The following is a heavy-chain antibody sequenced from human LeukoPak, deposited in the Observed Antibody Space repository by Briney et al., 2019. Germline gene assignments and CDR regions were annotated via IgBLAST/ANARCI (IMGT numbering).Heavy chain of an antibody. CDR3: ARGALRRELHSLRSYGMDV. V-gene: IGHV1-2*02. D-gene: IGHD3-10*01. CDR2: INPKSGAT. CDR1: RDILTDYY. J-gene: IGHJ6*02. Sequence: ASVKVSCKASRDILTDYYFHWVRQAPGQGLEWMGWINPKSGATNYAQNFQGRVAMTRDTSISTLYMELTRLRSDDTAVYYCARGALRRELHSLRSYGMDVWGQGTTVTVSS.